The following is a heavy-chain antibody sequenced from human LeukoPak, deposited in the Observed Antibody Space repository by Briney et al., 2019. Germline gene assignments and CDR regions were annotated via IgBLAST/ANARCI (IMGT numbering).Heavy chain of an antibody. V-gene: IGHV1-18*01. J-gene: IGHJ4*02. Sequence: ASVKVSCKASGYTFTSYDISWVRQAPGQGLEWMGWISVYNGNTNYAQKLQGRVTMTTDISTSTAYMELRSLRSDDTAVYYCARVGRTIFGVVITKTADYWGQGTLVTVSS. D-gene: IGHD3-3*01. CDR3: ARVGRTIFGVVITKTADY. CDR1: GYTFTSYD. CDR2: ISVYNGNT.